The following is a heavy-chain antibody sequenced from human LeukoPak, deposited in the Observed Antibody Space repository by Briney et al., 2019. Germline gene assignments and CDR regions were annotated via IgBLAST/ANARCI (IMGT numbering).Heavy chain of an antibody. V-gene: IGHV1-2*02. CDR1: GYTFTHLY. J-gene: IGHJ5*02. CDR3: ARVWEYGDYSFHP. CDR2: INPNSCGT. D-gene: IGHD4-17*01. Sequence: ASVKVSCKASGYTFTHLYMHWVRQAPGQGLEWMGWINPNSCGTNYAQKFQGRVTMTRDTSISTAYMELSSLRSDDTAVYYCARVWEYGDYSFHPWGQGTLVTVSS.